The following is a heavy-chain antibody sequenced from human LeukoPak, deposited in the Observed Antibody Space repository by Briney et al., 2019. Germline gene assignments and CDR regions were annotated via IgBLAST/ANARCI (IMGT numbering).Heavy chain of an antibody. CDR3: ARSWVAAAGTDY. Sequence: GRSLRLSCAASGFTFSSYGMHWVRQAPGKGLEWVAVIWYDGSNKYYADSVKGRFTISRDNSKNTLYLQMNSLRAEDTAVYYCARSWVAAAGTDYWGQGTLVTVSS. CDR1: GFTFSSYG. CDR2: IWYDGSNK. V-gene: IGHV3-33*01. J-gene: IGHJ4*02. D-gene: IGHD6-13*01.